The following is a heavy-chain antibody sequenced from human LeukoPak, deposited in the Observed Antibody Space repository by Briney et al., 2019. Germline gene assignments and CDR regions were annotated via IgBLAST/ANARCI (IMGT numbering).Heavy chain of an antibody. Sequence: KAGGSLTLSCAASGFTFSSFAMRWVRQAQGKGREWGLAISGSGGSTYYADSVKGRFTISSDNSKNTLYLQMNSLRAEDTAVYYCAKAGAGMYYYYYMDVWGKGTTVTISS. J-gene: IGHJ6*03. CDR2: ISGSGGST. D-gene: IGHD1-14*01. CDR1: GFTFSSFA. CDR3: AKAGAGMYYYYYMDV. V-gene: IGHV3-23*01.